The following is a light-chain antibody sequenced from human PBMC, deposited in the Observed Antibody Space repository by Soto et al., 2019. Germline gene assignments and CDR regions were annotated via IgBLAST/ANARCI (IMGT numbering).Light chain of an antibody. CDR2: DAS. CDR3: QQYGSSPWT. V-gene: IGKV3-20*01. J-gene: IGKJ1*01. CDR1: QSVSSSY. Sequence: EVVLTQSPGTLSLSPGERATLSCRASQSVSSSYLAWYQQKPGQAPRLLIYDASSRATGIPDRFSGSGSGTDFPLTISRLEPEDFAVYYCQQYGSSPWTFGQGTKVDIK.